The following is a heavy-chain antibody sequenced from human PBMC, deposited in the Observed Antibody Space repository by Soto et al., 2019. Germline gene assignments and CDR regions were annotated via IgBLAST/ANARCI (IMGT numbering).Heavy chain of an antibody. CDR1: GYSITSYW. V-gene: IGHV5-51*01. CDR3: ARHMIRGVLTTNFDY. Sequence: PGESLKISCKTSGYSITSYWIGWVRQMPGKGLEWMGIIYPGDSDTRYSPSFQGQVTISADKSISTAYLQWGSLKASDTAMYYCARHMIRGVLTTNFDYWGQGTLVTVSS. J-gene: IGHJ4*02. CDR2: IYPGDSDT. D-gene: IGHD3-10*01.